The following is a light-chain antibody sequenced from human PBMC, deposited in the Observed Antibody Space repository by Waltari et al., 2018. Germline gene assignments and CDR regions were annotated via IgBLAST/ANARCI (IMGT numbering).Light chain of an antibody. V-gene: IGKV4-1*01. CDR1: QSIFHRSTYGYA. CDR2: WTS. CDR3: QQYYTTPYT. J-gene: IGKJ2*01. Sequence: DIVMTQSPAFLPVSLGELATISCKSSQSIFHRSTYGYALAWFQQGPGQPPKLLIYWTSTRESGVPDRFSGSGSGTDFTLTISSLQAEDVAVYYCQQYYTTPYTFGPGTKLEIK.